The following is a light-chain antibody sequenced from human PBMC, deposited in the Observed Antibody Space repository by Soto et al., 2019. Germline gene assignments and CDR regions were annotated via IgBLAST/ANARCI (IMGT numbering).Light chain of an antibody. CDR2: WAS. J-gene: IGKJ2*01. V-gene: IGKV4-1*01. Sequence: DIVMTQSPESLAGSLGERATINCKSSETVLHSSSKKNYLAWFQLKSGQPPKMLFYWASIRESGIPDRFRASASGTDFTLTITGLQPEDVAVYYCQQYYSFPYTFGQGTTVE. CDR3: QQYYSFPYT. CDR1: ETVLHSSSKKNY.